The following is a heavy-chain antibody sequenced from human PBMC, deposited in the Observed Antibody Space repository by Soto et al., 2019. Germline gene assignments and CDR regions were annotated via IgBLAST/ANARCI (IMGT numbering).Heavy chain of an antibody. Sequence: EVQLVESGGGLVKPGGSLRLSCVASGFTFSSYRMKWVRQAPGKGLEWVSSITSSSSYIYYADSMKGRFTISRDNAKNSLSLQMKNLGDEDTAVYDCARGADISGIDVWGQGTTVTGYS. CDR1: GFTFSSYR. CDR2: ITSSSSYI. D-gene: IGHD2-15*01. V-gene: IGHV3-21*01. CDR3: ARGADISGIDV. J-gene: IGHJ6*01.